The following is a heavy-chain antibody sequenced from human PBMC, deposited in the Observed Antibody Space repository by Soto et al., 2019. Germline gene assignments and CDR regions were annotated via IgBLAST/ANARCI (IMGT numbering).Heavy chain of an antibody. Sequence: PGGSLRLSCAASGFTLSSYSMNWVRQAPGKGLEWVSSISSSSSYIYYADSVKGRFTISRDNAKNSLYLQMNSLRAEDTAVYYCARDRVLRFLEWLPGSNWFDPWGQGTLVTVSS. V-gene: IGHV3-21*01. J-gene: IGHJ5*02. D-gene: IGHD3-3*01. CDR2: ISSSSSYI. CDR3: ARDRVLRFLEWLPGSNWFDP. CDR1: GFTLSSYS.